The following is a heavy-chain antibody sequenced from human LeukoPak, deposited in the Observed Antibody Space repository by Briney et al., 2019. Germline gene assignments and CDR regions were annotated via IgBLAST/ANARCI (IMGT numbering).Heavy chain of an antibody. D-gene: IGHD1-26*01. CDR2: ISSSGSTI. J-gene: IGHJ4*02. Sequence: GGSLRLSCAASGFTFSSYEMNWVRQAPGKGLEWVSYISSSGSTIYYADSVKGRFTISRDNAKNSLYLQMNSLRAEDTAVYYCARGNTLWWELRPTDYWGQGTLVTVSS. CDR3: ARGNTLWWELRPTDY. V-gene: IGHV3-48*03. CDR1: GFTFSSYE.